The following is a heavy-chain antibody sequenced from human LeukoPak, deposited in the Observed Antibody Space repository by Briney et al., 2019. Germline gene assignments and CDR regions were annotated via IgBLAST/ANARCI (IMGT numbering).Heavy chain of an antibody. J-gene: IGHJ4*02. CDR2: IKQDGSEK. CDR1: GFTFSSHW. CDR3: ARDRQICSGGSCYSFDY. V-gene: IGHV3-7*01. D-gene: IGHD2-15*01. Sequence: PGGSLRLSCAASGFTFSSHWMSWVRQAPGKGLEWVANIKQDGSEKYYVDSVKGRFTISRDNAKNSLYLQMNSLRAEDTAVYYCARDRQICSGGSCYSFDYWGQGTLVTVSS.